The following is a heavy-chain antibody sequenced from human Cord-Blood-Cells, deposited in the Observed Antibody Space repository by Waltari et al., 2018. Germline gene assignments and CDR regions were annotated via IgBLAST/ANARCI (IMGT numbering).Heavy chain of an antibody. CDR2: FDPEDGET. CDR3: ATSQNGEEAFDI. D-gene: IGHD4-17*01. CDR1: GYTLTDLS. V-gene: IGHV1-24*01. Sequence: QVQLVQSGAEVKKPGASVKVSCKVSGYTLTDLSMHWVRQAPGKGLEWMGGFDPEDGETIYAQQFQGRVTMTEDTSTDTAYMELSSLRSEDTAVYYCATSQNGEEAFDIWGQGTMVTVSS. J-gene: IGHJ3*02.